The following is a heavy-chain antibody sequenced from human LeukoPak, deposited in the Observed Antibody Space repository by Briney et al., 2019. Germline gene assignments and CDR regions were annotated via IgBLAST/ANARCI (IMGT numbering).Heavy chain of an antibody. Sequence: GGSLRLSCAAPGFPFTSYAMHCARQAPGKALDRVAVISYDGSNKYYADSVKGRFTISRDNSKNTLYLQMNSLRAEDTAVYYCARVVTGYYDYWGQGTLVTVSS. J-gene: IGHJ4*02. CDR2: ISYDGSNK. CDR3: ARVVTGYYDY. D-gene: IGHD3-22*01. V-gene: IGHV3-30-3*01. CDR1: GFPFTSYA.